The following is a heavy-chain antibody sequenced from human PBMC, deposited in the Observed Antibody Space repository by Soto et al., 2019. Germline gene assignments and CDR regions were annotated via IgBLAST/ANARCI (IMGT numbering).Heavy chain of an antibody. V-gene: IGHV4-34*01. CDR2: INDRGST. J-gene: IGHJ6*03. CDR3: ARGLLLWFGELSRRGGYYYYMDV. CDR1: GGSFSGYY. Sequence: QVQLQQWGAGLLKPSETLSLTCAVYGGSFSGYYWSWIRQTPGKGLEWIGGINDRGSTNNTPSLKSPFTILVATPNNQFSLNLSSVTAADTAVYYCARGLLLWFGELSRRGGYYYYMDVWGKGTTVTVSS. D-gene: IGHD3-10*01.